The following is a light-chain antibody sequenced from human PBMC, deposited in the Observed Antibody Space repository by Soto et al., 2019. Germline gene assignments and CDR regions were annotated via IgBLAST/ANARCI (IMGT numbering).Light chain of an antibody. V-gene: IGKV1-5*03. Sequence: DIQMTQSPSTLSASVGDRVTITCRASQSIPSWLAWYQQKPGKGPELLIYKASSLESGVPSRFSGSGSGTEFTLTISSLQPDDFATYYCQYYNSYSVRFGGGTKLEIK. CDR1: QSIPSW. J-gene: IGKJ4*01. CDR2: KAS. CDR3: QYYNSYSVR.